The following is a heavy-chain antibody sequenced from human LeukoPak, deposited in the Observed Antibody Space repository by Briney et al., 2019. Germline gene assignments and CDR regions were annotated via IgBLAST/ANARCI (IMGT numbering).Heavy chain of an antibody. V-gene: IGHV1-8*01. J-gene: IGHJ6*02. CDR1: GYTFTSYD. D-gene: IGHD1-26*01. CDR2: MNPNSGNT. CDR3: ARGTPGSGSYYYYGMDV. Sequence: ASVEVSCKASGYTFTSYDINWVRQATGQGLEWMGWMNPNSGNTGYAQKFQGRVTMTRNTSISTAYMELSSLRSEDTAVYYCARGTPGSGSYYYYGMDVWGQGTTVTVSS.